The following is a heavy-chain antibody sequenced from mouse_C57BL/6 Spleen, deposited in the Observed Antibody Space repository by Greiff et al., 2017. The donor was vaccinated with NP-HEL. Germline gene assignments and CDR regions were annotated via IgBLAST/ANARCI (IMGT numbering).Heavy chain of an antibody. CDR2: IDPENGDT. J-gene: IGHJ2*01. CDR1: GFNIKDDY. D-gene: IGHD1-1*01. V-gene: IGHV14-4*01. Sequence: VQLKQSGAELVRPGASVKLSCTASGFNIKDDYMHWVKQRPEQGLEWIGWIDPENGDTEYASKFQGKATITADTSSNTAYLQLSSLTSEDTAVYYCTTTVRSHFDYWGQGTTLTVSS. CDR3: TTTVRSHFDY.